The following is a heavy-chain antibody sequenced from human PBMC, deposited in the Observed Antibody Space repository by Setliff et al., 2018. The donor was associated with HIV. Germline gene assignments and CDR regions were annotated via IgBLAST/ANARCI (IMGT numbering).Heavy chain of an antibody. J-gene: IGHJ3*01. CDR2: MYYSGNT. V-gene: IGHV4-59*12. CDR3: ARAPPGIQNDAFDV. CDR1: GVSISNYY. Sequence: KPSETLSLTCTVSGVSISNYYWSWIRQPPGKGLEWIGYMYYSGNTNYNPSLKSRVTMSLDTSKNQFSLKLRSVTAADTAVYYCARAPPGIQNDAFDVWGQGTMVTVSS.